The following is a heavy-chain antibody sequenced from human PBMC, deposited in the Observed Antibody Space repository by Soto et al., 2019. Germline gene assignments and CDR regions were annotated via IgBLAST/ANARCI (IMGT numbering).Heavy chain of an antibody. CDR1: GGSISSYY. CDR3: ASQFCSGGACFNWFDP. D-gene: IGHD2-21*02. V-gene: IGHV4-59*08. CDR2: IFDSGIT. Sequence: SETLSLTCTVSGGSISSYYWSWIRQPPGKGLEWIGYIFDSGITHYNPSLKSRVAMSVDTSKNQFSLNLTSVTAADTAVYFCASQFCSGGACFNWFDPWGHGTLVTVSS. J-gene: IGHJ5*02.